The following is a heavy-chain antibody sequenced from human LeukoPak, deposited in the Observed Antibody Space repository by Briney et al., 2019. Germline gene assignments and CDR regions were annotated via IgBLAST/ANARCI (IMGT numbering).Heavy chain of an antibody. CDR1: GFTLSDYS. D-gene: IGHD6-13*01. V-gene: IGHV3-21*06. CDR2: ISGDSRYI. J-gene: IGHJ4*02. Sequence: RGSLRLSCAASGFTLSDYSLNWVRQAPGKGLEWVSCISGDSRYIYYADSVKGRSTISRDNAQNSLYLHMNSLRAEDTAVYYCARGPFSSSWSEFDYWGQGTLVTVSS. CDR3: ARGPFSSSWSEFDY.